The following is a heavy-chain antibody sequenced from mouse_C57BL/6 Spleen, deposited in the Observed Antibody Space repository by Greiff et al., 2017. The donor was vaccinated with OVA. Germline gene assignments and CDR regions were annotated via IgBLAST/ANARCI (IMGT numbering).Heavy chain of an antibody. CDR2: IYPRSGNT. J-gene: IGHJ2*01. CDR3: ARDYDYDGGYFDY. D-gene: IGHD2-4*01. CDR1: GYTFTSYG. V-gene: IGHV1-81*01. Sequence: VKLQESGAELARPGASVKLSCKASGYTFTSYGISWVKQRTGQGLEWIGEIYPRSGNTYYNEKFKGKATLTADKSSSTAYMELRSLTSEDSAVYFCARDYDYDGGYFDYWGQGTTLTVSS.